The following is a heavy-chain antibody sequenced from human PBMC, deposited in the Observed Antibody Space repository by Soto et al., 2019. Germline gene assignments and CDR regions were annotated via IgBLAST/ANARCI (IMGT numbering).Heavy chain of an antibody. J-gene: IGHJ4*02. CDR2: INPNSGGT. CDR3: ARDRAGLLPSDY. D-gene: IGHD6-19*01. Sequence: QVQLVQSGAEVKKPGSSVKVSCKASGGTFSSYAISWVRQAPGQGLEWMGWINPNSGGTNYAQKFQGRVTMTRDTSISTAYMELSRLRSDDTAVYYCARDRAGLLPSDYWGQGTLVTVSS. V-gene: IGHV1-2*02. CDR1: GGTFSSYA.